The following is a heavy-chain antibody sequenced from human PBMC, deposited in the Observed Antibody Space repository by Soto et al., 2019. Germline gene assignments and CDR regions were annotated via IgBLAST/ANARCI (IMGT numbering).Heavy chain of an antibody. CDR1: GYTFTGYY. CDR3: ARRVSRSSYGMDV. V-gene: IGHV1-2*04. CDR2: INPNSGGT. D-gene: IGHD6-13*01. J-gene: IGHJ6*02. Sequence: ASVKVSCKASGYTFTGYYMHWVRQAPGQGLEWMGWINPNSGGTNYAQKFQGWVTMTRDTSISTAYMELSRLRSDDTAVYYCARRVSRSSYGMDVRGQGTTVTVSS.